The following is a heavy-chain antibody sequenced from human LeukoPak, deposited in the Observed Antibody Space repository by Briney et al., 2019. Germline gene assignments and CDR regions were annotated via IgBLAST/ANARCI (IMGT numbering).Heavy chain of an antibody. Sequence: SETLSLTCAVYVGSFSGYYWSWIRQPPWKGLEWIGEINHSGSTNYNPSLKSRVTISVDTSKNQFSLKLSSVTAADTAVYYCARARGRRAFDIWGQGTMVTVSS. CDR1: VGSFSGYY. D-gene: IGHD6-6*01. J-gene: IGHJ3*02. V-gene: IGHV4-34*01. CDR3: ARARGRRAFDI. CDR2: INHSGST.